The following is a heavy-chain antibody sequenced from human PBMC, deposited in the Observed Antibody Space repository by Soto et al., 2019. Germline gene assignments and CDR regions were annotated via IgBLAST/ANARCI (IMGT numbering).Heavy chain of an antibody. D-gene: IGHD6-19*01. CDR3: ARDLGYSRGWYDYYYEGMEV. Sequence: SQTLSLTCPVSGGSISSYYWSCIRQPPSKGLEWIGCIYYTASTNYNPSLTSRVTISVDTAKNQFSLKLSSVTAAGKAVYYCARDLGYSRGWYDYYYEGMEVCGQGTTVTVS. CDR2: IYYTAST. CDR1: GGSISSYY. V-gene: IGHV4-59*01. J-gene: IGHJ6*02.